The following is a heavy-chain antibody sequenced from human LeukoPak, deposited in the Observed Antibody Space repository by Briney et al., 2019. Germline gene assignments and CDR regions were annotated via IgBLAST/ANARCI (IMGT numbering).Heavy chain of an antibody. CDR1: GFTFSSYG. J-gene: IGHJ4*02. CDR3: ARGPDYYDSSGSFDY. V-gene: IGHV3-33*01. Sequence: GGSRRLSCAASGFTFSSYGMHWVRQAPGKGLEWVAVIWYDGSNKYHADSVKGRFTISRDNSKNTLYLQMNGLRAEDTAVYYRARGPDYYDSSGSFDYWGQGTLVTVSS. D-gene: IGHD3-22*01. CDR2: IWYDGSNK.